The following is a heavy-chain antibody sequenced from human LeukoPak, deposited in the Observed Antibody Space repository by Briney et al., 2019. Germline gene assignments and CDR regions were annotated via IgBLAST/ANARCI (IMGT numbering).Heavy chain of an antibody. V-gene: IGHV1-69*13. D-gene: IGHD2-15*01. CDR2: IIPIFGTA. Sequence: GASVKVSCKASGGTFSSYAISWVRQAPGQGLEWMGVIIPIFGTADYAQKFQGRVTITADESTSTAYMELSSLRSEDTAVYCCTTRGQVTSYYYYYMDVWRNETTVTVSS. J-gene: IGHJ6*03. CDR3: TTRGQVTSYYYYYMDV. CDR1: GGTFSSYA.